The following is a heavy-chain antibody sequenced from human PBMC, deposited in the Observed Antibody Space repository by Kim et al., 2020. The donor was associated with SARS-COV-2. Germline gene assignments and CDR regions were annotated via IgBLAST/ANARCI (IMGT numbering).Heavy chain of an antibody. D-gene: IGHD6-25*01. CDR1: GGPFSGYY. V-gene: IGHV4-34*01. CDR3: ARGRRPKAGDYGMDV. CDR2: INHSGST. Sequence: SETLSLTCAVYGGPFSGYYWSWIRQPPGKGLEWIGEINHSGSTNYNPSLKSRVTISVDTSKNQFSLKLSSVTAADTAVYYCARGRRPKAGDYGMDVWGQGTTVTVSS. J-gene: IGHJ6*02.